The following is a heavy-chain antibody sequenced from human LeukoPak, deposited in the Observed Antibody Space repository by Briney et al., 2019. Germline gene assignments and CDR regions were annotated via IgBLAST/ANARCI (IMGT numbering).Heavy chain of an antibody. J-gene: IGHJ4*02. CDR3: ARDSMVRGVITGDY. D-gene: IGHD3-10*01. CDR2: ISSSSSYI. Sequence: GGSLRLSCAASGFTSSSYSMNWVRQAPGKGLEWVSSISSSSSYIYYADSVKGRFTISRDNAKNSLYLQMNSLRAEDTAVYYCARDSMVRGVITGDYWGQGTLVTVSS. V-gene: IGHV3-21*01. CDR1: GFTSSSYS.